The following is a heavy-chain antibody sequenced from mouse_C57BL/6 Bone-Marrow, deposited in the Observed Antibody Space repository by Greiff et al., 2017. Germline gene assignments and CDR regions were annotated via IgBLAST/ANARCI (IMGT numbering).Heavy chain of an antibody. J-gene: IGHJ3*01. Sequence: EVKLMESGAELVRPGASVKLSCTASGFNIKDDYMHWVKQRPEQGLEWIGWIDPENGDTEYASKFQGKATITADTSSNTAYLQLSSLTSEDTAVYYCTTGDGAWFAYWGQGTLVTVSA. CDR2: IDPENGDT. V-gene: IGHV14-4*01. CDR3: TTGDGAWFAY. D-gene: IGHD3-3*01. CDR1: GFNIKDDY.